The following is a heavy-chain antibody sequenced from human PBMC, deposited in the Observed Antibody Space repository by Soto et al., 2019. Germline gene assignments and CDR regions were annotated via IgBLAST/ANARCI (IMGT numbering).Heavy chain of an antibody. D-gene: IGHD3-10*01. V-gene: IGHV1-18*01. CDR1: GYTFTSNG. J-gene: IGHJ5*02. CDR3: AKVGPYDSGSYMFRYNWFGP. Sequence: ASVKPSCKDSGYTFTSNGISWVRQAPRQGLEWMGWISAYNGNTNYAQKLQGRVTMTTDTSTSTAYMELRSLRAEDTAVYYCAKVGPYDSGSYMFRYNWFGPWGPGTLVTVSS. CDR2: ISAYNGNT.